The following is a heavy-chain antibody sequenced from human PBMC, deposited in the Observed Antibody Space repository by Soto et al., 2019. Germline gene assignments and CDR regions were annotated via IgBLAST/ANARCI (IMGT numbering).Heavy chain of an antibody. CDR3: ARVGLNRNYVAAGFGYMDV. V-gene: IGHV4-59*01. CDR1: GGSISGYC. CDR2: ISDTGST. J-gene: IGHJ6*03. D-gene: IGHD4-4*01. Sequence: PSETLSLTCTVSGGSISGYCWTCIRQPPGKVLEWIGYISDTGSTGYSPSLESRVTISVDTAKNQFSLKVTSVTDADTAVYYCARVGLNRNYVAAGFGYMDVWGKGTTVTVSS.